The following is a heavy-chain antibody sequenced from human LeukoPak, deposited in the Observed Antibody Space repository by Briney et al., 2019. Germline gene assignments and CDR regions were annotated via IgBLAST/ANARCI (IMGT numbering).Heavy chain of an antibody. CDR3: ARDQGLYYYDSSAYYSGAFDI. CDR2: ISSSSGTR. Sequence: PGGSLRLSCAPSGFTFSSYEMNWVRQAPGKGLEWVSYISSSSGTRHYADSVKGRFTISRDNAKNSLYLQMNSLRAEDTAVYYCARDQGLYYYDSSAYYSGAFDIWGQGTMVTVSS. J-gene: IGHJ3*02. CDR1: GFTFSSYE. V-gene: IGHV3-48*03. D-gene: IGHD3-22*01.